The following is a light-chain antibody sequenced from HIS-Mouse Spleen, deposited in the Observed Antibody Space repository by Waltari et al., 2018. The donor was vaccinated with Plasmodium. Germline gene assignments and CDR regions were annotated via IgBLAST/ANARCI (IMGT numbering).Light chain of an antibody. Sequence: EIVLTQSPGTLSLSPGERATLSCRASQSVSSSYLAWNQQKPGQAPSLLIYGASSRATGIPDRFSGSGSGTDFTLTISRLEPEDFAVYYCQQYGSSPYTFGQGTKLEIK. CDR1: QSVSSSY. V-gene: IGKV3-20*01. J-gene: IGKJ2*01. CDR3: QQYGSSPYT. CDR2: GAS.